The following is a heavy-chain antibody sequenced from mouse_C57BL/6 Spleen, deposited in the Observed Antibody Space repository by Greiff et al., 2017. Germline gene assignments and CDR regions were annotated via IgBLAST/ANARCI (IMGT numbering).Heavy chain of an antibody. D-gene: IGHD3-2*02. CDR1: GYTFTSYW. J-gene: IGHJ2*01. Sequence: QVQLQQPGTELVQPGAPVKLSCKASGYTFTSYWMHWVKQRPGQGLEWLGNIKPRKGGTNYNEEFKSKATRIVDKSSSTACIQLSSLTSEDSAVYYCASQLRLQGDYWGQCTTLTVSS. CDR2: IKPRKGGT. V-gene: IGHV1-53*01. CDR3: ASQLRLQGDY.